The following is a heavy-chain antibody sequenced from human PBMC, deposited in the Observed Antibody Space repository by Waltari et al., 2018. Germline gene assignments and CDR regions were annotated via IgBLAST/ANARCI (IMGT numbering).Heavy chain of an antibody. CDR3: ASRAGGRYCSSTSCYKGFRY. CDR2: ISSRRSYI. Sequence: EVQLVESGGGLVKPGGSLRLSCAASGFTFSSYSMNWVRQAPGKGLEWVSSISSRRSYIYYADSVKGRFTISRDNAKNSLYLQMNSLRSEDTAVYYWASRAGGRYCSSTSCYKGFRYWGQGTLVTVSS. D-gene: IGHD2-2*02. CDR1: GFTFSSYS. V-gene: IGHV3-21*01. J-gene: IGHJ4*02.